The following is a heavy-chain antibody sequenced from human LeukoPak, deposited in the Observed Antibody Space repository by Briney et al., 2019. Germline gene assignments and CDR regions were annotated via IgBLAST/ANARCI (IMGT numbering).Heavy chain of an antibody. V-gene: IGHV4-59*01. D-gene: IGHD3-10*01. J-gene: IGHJ5*02. CDR3: ARYYYGSGSYPCWFDP. CDR2: IYYSGST. Sequence: SETLSLTCTVSGGSISSYYWSWIRQPPGKGLEWIGYIYYSGSTNYNPSLKSRVTISVDTSKNQFSLKLSSVTAADTAVYYCARYYYGSGSYPCWFDPWGQGTLVTVS. CDR1: GGSISSYY.